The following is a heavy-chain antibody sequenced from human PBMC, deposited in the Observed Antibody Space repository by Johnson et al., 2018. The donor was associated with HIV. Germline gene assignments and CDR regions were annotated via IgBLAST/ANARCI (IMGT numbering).Heavy chain of an antibody. V-gene: IGHV3-20*04. CDR2: INWNGGSI. CDR3: ARGGAYCGGDCYHAFDI. Sequence: VQLVESGGGLVKPGGSLRLSCAAPGLTFSDYYMTWVRQAPGKGLEWVSGINWNGGSIGYADSVKGRFTISRDNAKNSLYLQMNSLRGEDTALYYCARGGAYCGGDCYHAFDIWGQGTMVTVSS. CDR1: GLTFSDYY. D-gene: IGHD2-21*02. J-gene: IGHJ3*02.